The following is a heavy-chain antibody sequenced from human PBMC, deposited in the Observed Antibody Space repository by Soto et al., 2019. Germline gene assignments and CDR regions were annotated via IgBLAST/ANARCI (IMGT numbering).Heavy chain of an antibody. J-gene: IGHJ1*01. CDR3: ARGSITIFGPGDLQH. D-gene: IGHD3-3*01. V-gene: IGHV1-18*01. Sequence: GASVKVSCKASGYTFTSYGISWVRQAPGQGLEWMGWISAYNGNTNYAQKLQGRVTMTTDTSTSTAYMELRSLRSDDTAVYYCARGSITIFGPGDLQHWGQGTLVTVSS. CDR2: ISAYNGNT. CDR1: GYTFTSYG.